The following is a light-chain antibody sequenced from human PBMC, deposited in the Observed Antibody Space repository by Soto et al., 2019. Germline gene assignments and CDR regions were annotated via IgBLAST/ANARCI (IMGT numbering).Light chain of an antibody. CDR2: DAS. CDR3: QQRSNWPPT. Sequence: EIVLTQSPGTLSLSPGERATLSCRASQSVSSNYLAWYQQKPGLAPRLLIYDASNRATGIPARFSGSGSGTDFTLTISSLEPEDFAVYYCQQRSNWPPTFGGGTKVDIK. V-gene: IGKV3-11*01. CDR1: QSVSSNY. J-gene: IGKJ4*01.